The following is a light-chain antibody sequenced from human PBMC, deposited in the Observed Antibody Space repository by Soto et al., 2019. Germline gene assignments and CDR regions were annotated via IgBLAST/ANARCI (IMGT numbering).Light chain of an antibody. CDR1: QSVSSSY. V-gene: IGKV3-20*01. J-gene: IGKJ5*01. Sequence: EIVLTQSPGTLSLSPGERATLSCRASQSVSSSYLAWYHQKPGQAPRLLIYGASSRATGIPDRFSGSGSGTDFTLTISRVEHEDFAVYSCQQYGSSPRSITFGQGTRLEIK. CDR2: GAS. CDR3: QQYGSSPRSIT.